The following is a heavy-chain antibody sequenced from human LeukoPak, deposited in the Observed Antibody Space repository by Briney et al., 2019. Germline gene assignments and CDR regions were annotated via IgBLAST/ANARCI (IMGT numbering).Heavy chain of an antibody. CDR2: IWYDGSNK. D-gene: IGHD6-6*01. V-gene: IGHV3-33*01. J-gene: IGHJ5*02. Sequence: GRSLRLSCAASGFTFSSYGMHWVRQAPGKGLEWVAVIWYDGSNKYYADSVKGRFTISRDNSKNTLYLQMNSLRAEDTAVYYCARDRWQLVLEYWFDPWGQGTLVTVSS. CDR1: GFTFSSYG. CDR3: ARDRWQLVLEYWFDP.